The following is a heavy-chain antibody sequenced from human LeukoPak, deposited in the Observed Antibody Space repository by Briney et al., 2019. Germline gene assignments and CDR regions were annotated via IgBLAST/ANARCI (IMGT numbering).Heavy chain of an antibody. Sequence: GGSLRLSCAASGFTFSSYAMSWVRQAPGQGLDWVSAISGSGGSTYYADSVKGWFTISRDNSKNTLYLQMNSLRAEDTAVYYCAKGRIRGSYYYYGMDVWGQGTTVTVSS. J-gene: IGHJ6*02. D-gene: IGHD3-10*01. CDR1: GFTFSSYA. V-gene: IGHV3-23*01. CDR2: ISGSGGST. CDR3: AKGRIRGSYYYYGMDV.